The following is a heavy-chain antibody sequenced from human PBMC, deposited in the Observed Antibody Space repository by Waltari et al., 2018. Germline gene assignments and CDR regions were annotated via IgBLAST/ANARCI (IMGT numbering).Heavy chain of an antibody. V-gene: IGHV4-34*01. J-gene: IGHJ2*01. CDR3: ARASAIFGYFDL. CDR1: GGSFSGYY. CDR2: INHSGST. D-gene: IGHD3-3*01. Sequence: QVQLQQWGAGLLKPSETLSLTCAVYGGSFSGYYWSWIRQPPGKGLEWIGEINHSGSTNYNPPLKNRVTISVDTSKNQFSLKLSSVTAADTAVYYCARASAIFGYFDLWGRGTLVTVSS.